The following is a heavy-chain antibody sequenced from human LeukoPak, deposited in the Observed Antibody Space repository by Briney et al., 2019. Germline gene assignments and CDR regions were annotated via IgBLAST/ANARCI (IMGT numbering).Heavy chain of an antibody. V-gene: IGHV4-59*01. CDR1: GGSISSYY. Sequence: PSETLSLTCTVSGGSISSYYWSWIRQPPGKGLEWIGYIYYSGSTNYNPSLKSRVTISVDTSKNQFSLKLSSVTAAGTAVYYCARVLELQLYYMDVWGKGTTVTVSS. CDR2: IYYSGST. J-gene: IGHJ6*03. D-gene: IGHD1-7*01. CDR3: ARVLELQLYYMDV.